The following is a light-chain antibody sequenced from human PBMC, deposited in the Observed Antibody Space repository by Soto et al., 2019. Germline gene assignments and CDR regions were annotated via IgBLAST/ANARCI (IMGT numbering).Light chain of an antibody. CDR2: DAS. Sequence: DIQMTQSPSTLYAYVGDRVTITCRASQSVSNWLAWYQQKPGKAPKVLIYDASNLESGVPSRFSGSGSGTEFTLTINSLQPDDFATYYCQQYHSYSWTFGQGTKVEIK. V-gene: IGKV1-5*01. J-gene: IGKJ1*01. CDR3: QQYHSYSWT. CDR1: QSVSNW.